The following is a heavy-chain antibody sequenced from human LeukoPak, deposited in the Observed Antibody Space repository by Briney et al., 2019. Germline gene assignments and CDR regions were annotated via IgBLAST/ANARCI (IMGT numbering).Heavy chain of an antibody. CDR1: GFTFSSYA. V-gene: IGHV3-30*04. J-gene: IGHJ3*02. Sequence: GGSLRLSCAASGFTFSSYAMHWVRQAPGKGLECVAVISYDGSNKYYADSVKGRFTISRDNSKNTLYLQMNSLRAEDTAVYYCARERSTDDAFDIWGQGTMVTVSS. CDR3: ARERSTDDAFDI. CDR2: ISYDGSNK.